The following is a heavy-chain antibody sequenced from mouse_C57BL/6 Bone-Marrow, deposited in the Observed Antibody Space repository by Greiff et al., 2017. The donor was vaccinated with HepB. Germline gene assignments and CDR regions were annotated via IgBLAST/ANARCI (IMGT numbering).Heavy chain of an antibody. Sequence: EVQVVESGGDLVKPGGSLKLSCAASGFTFSSYGMSWVRQTPDKRLEWVATISSGGSYTYYPDSVKGRFTISRDNAKNTLYLQMSSLKSEDTAMYYCARHLLRWRDYAMDYWGQGTSVTVSS. CDR1: GFTFSSYG. CDR2: ISSGGSYT. J-gene: IGHJ4*01. CDR3: ARHLLRWRDYAMDY. V-gene: IGHV5-6*01. D-gene: IGHD2-1*01.